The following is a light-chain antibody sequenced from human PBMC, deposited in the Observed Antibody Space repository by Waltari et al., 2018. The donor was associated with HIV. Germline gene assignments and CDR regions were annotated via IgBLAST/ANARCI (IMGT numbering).Light chain of an antibody. CDR3: QQYNNWPWT. Sequence: EIVMTQSPATLSVSPGDRPTLSCRASQSVSSGLAWFQQKPGQGPRLLMYGSSIRATDIPARFSGSGSGTEFTLTINNLQSEDFAIYYCQQYNNWPWTFGQGTKVEI. CDR1: QSVSSG. CDR2: GSS. V-gene: IGKV3-15*01. J-gene: IGKJ1*01.